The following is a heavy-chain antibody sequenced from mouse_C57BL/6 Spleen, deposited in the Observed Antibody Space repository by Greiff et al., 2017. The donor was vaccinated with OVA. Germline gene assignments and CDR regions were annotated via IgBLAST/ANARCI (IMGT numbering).Heavy chain of an antibody. Sequence: VQLQQSGPELVKPGASVKMSCKASGYTFTDYNMHWVKQSHGKSLEWIGYINPNNGGTSYNEKFKGKATLTVNKSSSTAYMELRSLTSEDSAVYYGATDYDEGWFAYWGQGTLVTVSA. CDR1: GYTFTDYN. CDR3: ATDYDEGWFAY. J-gene: IGHJ3*01. V-gene: IGHV1-22*01. CDR2: INPNNGGT. D-gene: IGHD2-4*01.